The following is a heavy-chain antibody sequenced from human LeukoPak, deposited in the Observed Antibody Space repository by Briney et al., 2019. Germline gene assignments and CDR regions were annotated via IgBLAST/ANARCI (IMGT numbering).Heavy chain of an antibody. CDR2: INHSGST. CDR3: ARGGAKRNYAWQNWFDP. J-gene: IGHJ5*02. D-gene: IGHD1-7*01. V-gene: IGHV4-34*01. CDR1: GGSFSGYY. Sequence: SETLSLTCAVYGGSFSGYYWSWIRQPPGKGLEWIGEINHSGSTNYDPSLKSRVTISVDTSKNQFSLKLSSATAADTAVYHCARGGAKRNYAWQNWFDPWGQGTLVTVSS.